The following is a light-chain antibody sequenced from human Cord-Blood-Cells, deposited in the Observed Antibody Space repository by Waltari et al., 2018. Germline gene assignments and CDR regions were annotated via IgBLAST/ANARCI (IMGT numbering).Light chain of an antibody. J-gene: IGKJ3*01. CDR3: QQYGSSPFT. Sequence: EIVLTQSPGTLSLSPGERATLSCRASQSVSSSYLAWYQQKPGQAHRLLIYGASSRATGITDRFSGSGSGTDFTLTISRLEPEDFAVYYCQQYGSSPFTFGPGTKVDIK. V-gene: IGKV3-20*01. CDR2: GAS. CDR1: QSVSSSY.